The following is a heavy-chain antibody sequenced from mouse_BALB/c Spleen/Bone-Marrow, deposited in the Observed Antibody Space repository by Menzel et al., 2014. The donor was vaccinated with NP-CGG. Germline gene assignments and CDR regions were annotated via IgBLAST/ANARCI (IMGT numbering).Heavy chain of an antibody. CDR3: ARLITTGGFAY. CDR1: GFNTKDYY. J-gene: IGHJ3*01. CDR2: IDPENGDT. D-gene: IGHD2-4*01. V-gene: IGHV14-4*02. Sequence: EVQRVESGAELVRSGASVKLSCTASGFNTKDYYMHWVKQRPEQGLEWIGWIDPENGDTEYAPKFQGKATFTADTSSNTAYMQLSSLTSEDSAVYYCARLITTGGFAYWGQGTLVTVSA.